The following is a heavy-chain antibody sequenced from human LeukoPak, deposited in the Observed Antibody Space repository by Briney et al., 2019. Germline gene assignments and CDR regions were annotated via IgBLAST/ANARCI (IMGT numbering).Heavy chain of an antibody. CDR1: GFTFSGYS. CDR3: ARDGTTVTGYNWFDP. D-gene: IGHD1/OR15-1a*01. Sequence: PGGSLRLSCASSGFTFSGYSMNSVRQAPGKGLEWVSYISSSSSYIYYADSVKGRFTISRDSSKNSLYLQMNSLKAEDTAVYYCARDGTTVTGYNWFDPWGQGTLVTVSS. J-gene: IGHJ5*02. CDR2: ISSSSSYI. V-gene: IGHV3-21*01.